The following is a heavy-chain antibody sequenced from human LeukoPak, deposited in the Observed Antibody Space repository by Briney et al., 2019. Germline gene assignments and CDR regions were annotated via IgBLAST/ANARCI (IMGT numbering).Heavy chain of an antibody. CDR1: GGSISSGSYY. Sequence: SETLSLTCTVSGGSISSGSYYWSWIPQPAGKGLEWIGRIYTSGSTNYNPSLKSRVTISVDTSKNQFSLKLSSVTAADTAVYYCAREWRDGYNHPMYYFDYWGQGTLVTVSS. D-gene: IGHD5-24*01. V-gene: IGHV4-61*02. CDR3: AREWRDGYNHPMYYFDY. J-gene: IGHJ4*02. CDR2: IYTSGST.